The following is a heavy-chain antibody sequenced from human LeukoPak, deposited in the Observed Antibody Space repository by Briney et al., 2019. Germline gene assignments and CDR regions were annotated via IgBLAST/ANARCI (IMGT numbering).Heavy chain of an antibody. Sequence: ASVKVPCKASGYTFSTHGISWVRQAPGQGLEWVGWISPYNGNTNYGQKFQGRVTMTRDTSTTTAFMELRSLRSDDTAVYFCARAPDYDILTDHYPSPGDYWGQGTLVTVSA. V-gene: IGHV1-18*01. CDR3: ARAPDYDILTDHYPSPGDY. J-gene: IGHJ4*02. CDR1: GYTFSTHG. D-gene: IGHD3-9*01. CDR2: ISPYNGNT.